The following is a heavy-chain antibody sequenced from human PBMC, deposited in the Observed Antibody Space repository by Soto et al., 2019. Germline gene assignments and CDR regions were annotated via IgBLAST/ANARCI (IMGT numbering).Heavy chain of an antibody. CDR3: ARHISGYSYRKPSYYYGMDV. V-gene: IGHV5-51*01. J-gene: IGHJ6*02. CDR1: GYSFTSYW. Sequence: GESLKISCKGSGYSFTSYWIGWVRQMPGKGLEWMGIIYPGDSDTRYSPSFQGQVTISADKSISTAYLQWSSLKASDTAMYYCARHISGYSYRKPSYYYGMDVWGQGTTVTVSS. D-gene: IGHD5-18*01. CDR2: IYPGDSDT.